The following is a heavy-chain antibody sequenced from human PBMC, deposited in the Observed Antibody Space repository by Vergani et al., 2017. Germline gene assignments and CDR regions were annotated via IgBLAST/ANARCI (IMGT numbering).Heavy chain of an antibody. Sequence: QVQLVESGGVVVQPGRSLRLSCAASGFTFSSYAMHWVRQAPGKGLEWVAVISYDGSNKYYADSVKGRSTISRDNSKNTLYLQMNSLRAEDTAVYYWAREVGGNSRYYYYYMDVWGKGTTVTVSS. CDR1: GFTFSSYA. D-gene: IGHD4-23*01. V-gene: IGHV3-30-3*01. J-gene: IGHJ6*03. CDR2: ISYDGSNK. CDR3: AREVGGNSRYYYYYMDV.